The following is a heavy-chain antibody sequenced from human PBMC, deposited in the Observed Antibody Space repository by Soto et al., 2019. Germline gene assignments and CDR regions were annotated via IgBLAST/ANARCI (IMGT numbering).Heavy chain of an antibody. CDR2: ISAYNGNT. V-gene: IGHV1-18*01. D-gene: IGHD3-3*01. J-gene: IGHJ4*02. CDR1: GYTFTSYG. CDR3: AIDPATFGVVPYFDY. Sequence: VASVKVSCKASGYTFTSYGISWVRQAPGQGLEWMGWISAYNGNTNYAQKLQGRVTMTTDTSTSTAYMELRSLRSDDTAVYYCAIDPATFGVVPYFDYWGQGTLVTVSS.